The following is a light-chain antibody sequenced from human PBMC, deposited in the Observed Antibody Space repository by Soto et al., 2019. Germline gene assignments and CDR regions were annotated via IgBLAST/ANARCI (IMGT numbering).Light chain of an antibody. CDR1: SSDVGGYNY. J-gene: IGLJ7*01. CDR2: DVS. V-gene: IGLV2-14*03. CDR3: SSYTSSSTL. Sequence: QSALTQPASVSGSPGQSITISCTGTSSDVGGYNYVPWYQQHPGKAPKLMIYDVSYRPSGVSNRFSGSKSGNTASLTISGLQAEDEADYYCSSYTSSSTLFGGGTQLTVL.